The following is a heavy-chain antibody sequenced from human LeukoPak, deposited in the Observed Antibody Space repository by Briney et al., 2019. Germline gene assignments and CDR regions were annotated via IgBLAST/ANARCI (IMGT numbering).Heavy chain of an antibody. V-gene: IGHV4-59*01. CDR1: GGSISSYY. D-gene: IGHD4-17*01. Sequence: SETLSLTCTVSGGSISSYYWSWIRQPPGKGLEWIGHIYSSGSTNYNPSLKSRVTISVDTSKNQFSLKLSSVTAADTAVYYCAREGTTVTHFDYWGQGTLVTVSS. CDR2: IYSSGST. J-gene: IGHJ4*02. CDR3: AREGTTVTHFDY.